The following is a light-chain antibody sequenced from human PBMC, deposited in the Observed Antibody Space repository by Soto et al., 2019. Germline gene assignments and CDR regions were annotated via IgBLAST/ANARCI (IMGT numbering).Light chain of an antibody. J-gene: IGKJ1*01. V-gene: IGKV3-20*01. Sequence: EIVLTQSPGTLSLSPGERATLSCRASQSVSSSYLAWYQQKPGQAPRLLIYGASSRATVIPDRFSGSGSGTDFTLTISRLEPEDCAVYSCQQYGSSPRTFGQGTKVEVK. CDR1: QSVSSSY. CDR3: QQYGSSPRT. CDR2: GAS.